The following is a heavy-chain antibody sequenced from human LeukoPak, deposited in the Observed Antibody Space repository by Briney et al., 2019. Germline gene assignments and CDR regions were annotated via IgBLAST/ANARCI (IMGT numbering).Heavy chain of an antibody. CDR3: ARAASGYFDWLPYLDY. CDR1: GGSISSYY. D-gene: IGHD3-9*01. Sequence: PSETLSLTCTVSGGSISSYYWSWIRQPPGKGLEWLGYIYYSGSTNYNPSLKSRVTISVDTSKNQFSLKLSSVTAADTAVYYCARAASGYFDWLPYLDYWGQGTLVTVSS. V-gene: IGHV4-59*01. CDR2: IYYSGST. J-gene: IGHJ4*02.